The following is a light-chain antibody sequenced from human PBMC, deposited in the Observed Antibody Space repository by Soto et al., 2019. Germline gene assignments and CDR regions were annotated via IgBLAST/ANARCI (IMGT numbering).Light chain of an antibody. V-gene: IGKV1-9*01. J-gene: IGKJ5*01. CDR3: QQFNSYPLT. Sequence: QLTPSPSSLSASVGDRGTITCRASQGISSYLAWYQQKPGKAPKLLIYAASTLESGVPSRISGSGSGTDFTLTISSLQPEDFATYYCQQFNSYPLTFGQGTRLEIK. CDR2: AAS. CDR1: QGISSY.